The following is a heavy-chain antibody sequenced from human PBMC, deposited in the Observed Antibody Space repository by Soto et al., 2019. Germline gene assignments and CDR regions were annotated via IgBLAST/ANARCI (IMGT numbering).Heavy chain of an antibody. V-gene: IGHV3-15*01. CDR2: IKSKTDGGTT. Sequence: GGSLRLSCAASGFPFSNAWMSWVRQAPGKGLEWVGRIKSKTDGGTTDYAAPVKGRFTISRDDSKNTLYLQMNSLKTEDTAVYYCTTDQQITIFGVVTKLDYWGQGTLVTVSS. CDR1: GFPFSNAW. D-gene: IGHD3-3*01. J-gene: IGHJ4*02. CDR3: TTDQQITIFGVVTKLDY.